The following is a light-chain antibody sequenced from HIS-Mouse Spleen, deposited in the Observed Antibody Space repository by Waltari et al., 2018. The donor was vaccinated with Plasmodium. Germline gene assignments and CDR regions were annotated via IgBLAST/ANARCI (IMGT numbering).Light chain of an antibody. CDR3: QVWDSSSDHRV. V-gene: IGLV3-21*03. CDR1: NIGSKS. Sequence: SYLLTQPPSLPVAPATPARITCCGNNIGSKSVHWYQQKAGQAPVLVVYDDSDRPSGIPERFSGSNSGNTATLTISRVEAGDEADYYCQVWDSSSDHRVFGGGTKLTVL. CDR2: DDS. J-gene: IGLJ3*02.